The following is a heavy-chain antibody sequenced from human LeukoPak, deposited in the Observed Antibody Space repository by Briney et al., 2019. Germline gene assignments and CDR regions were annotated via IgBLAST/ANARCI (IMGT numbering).Heavy chain of an antibody. V-gene: IGHV3-48*03. CDR1: GFSLTTYE. Sequence: GGSLRPSCAASGFSLTTYEMNWVRQAPGKGLERVSYISSSGDSIYYADSVKGRFTISRDNAKNSLSLQMNSLRAEDTAIYYCARDRRVGATWSVGAFDIWGQGTTVTVSS. CDR2: ISSSGDSI. D-gene: IGHD1-26*01. J-gene: IGHJ3*02. CDR3: ARDRRVGATWSVGAFDI.